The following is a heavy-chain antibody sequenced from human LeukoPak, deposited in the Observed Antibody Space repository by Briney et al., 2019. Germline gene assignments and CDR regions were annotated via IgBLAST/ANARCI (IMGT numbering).Heavy chain of an antibody. J-gene: IGHJ4*02. CDR3: ARDQAGLVGATPAGSNY. CDR2: SIPIFGTA. V-gene: IGHV1-69*13. CDR1: GGTFSSYA. D-gene: IGHD1-26*01. Sequence: SVKVSCKASGGTFSSYAISWVRQAPGQGLEWRGGSIPIFGTADYAQKFQGRVTITADESTSTAYMELSSLRSEDTAVYYCARDQAGLVGATPAGSNYWGQGTLVTVSS.